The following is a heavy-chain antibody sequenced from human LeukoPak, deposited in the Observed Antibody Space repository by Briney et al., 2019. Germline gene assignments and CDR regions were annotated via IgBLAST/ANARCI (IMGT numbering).Heavy chain of an antibody. CDR3: ARDNTPYGDYEDYYYYMDV. V-gene: IGHV4-38-2*02. J-gene: IGHJ6*03. D-gene: IGHD4-17*01. CDR1: GYSISSGYF. Sequence: SETLSLTCSISGYSISSGYFWGWIRQPPGKGLEWIGNIHHDGITYYNPSLKSRVTISLDPSKNQFSLQLNSVTPEDTAVYYCARDNTPYGDYEDYYYYMDVWGKGTTVTVSS. CDR2: IHHDGIT.